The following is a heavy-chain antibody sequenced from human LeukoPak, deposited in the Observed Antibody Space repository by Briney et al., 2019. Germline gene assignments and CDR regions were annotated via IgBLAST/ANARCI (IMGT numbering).Heavy chain of an antibody. J-gene: IGHJ4*02. Sequence: ASVKVSCKASGYTFTGYYMNWVRQAPGQGLEWMGWINPNSGDTNYAQKFQGRVTITRDTSISTAYMELSSLRSEDTAVYYCARDLSGSQRGGYFDYWGQGTLVTVSS. D-gene: IGHD1-26*01. V-gene: IGHV1-2*02. CDR2: INPNSGDT. CDR3: ARDLSGSQRGGYFDY. CDR1: GYTFTGYY.